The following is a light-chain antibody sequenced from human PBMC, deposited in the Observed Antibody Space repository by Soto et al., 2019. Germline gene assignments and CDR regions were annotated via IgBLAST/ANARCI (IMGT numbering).Light chain of an antibody. J-gene: IGKJ1*01. CDR1: QSFTSLS. CDR3: QQYDSSPRT. V-gene: IGKV3-20*01. Sequence: EILLTQSPGTLSLSPGERATLSFMASQSFTSLSLAWYQQKPGLAPRLLISGTSNRAAGIPDRFSGSGSGTDFTLTISRLEPEDFAVYYCQQYDSSPRTFGQGTKV. CDR2: GTS.